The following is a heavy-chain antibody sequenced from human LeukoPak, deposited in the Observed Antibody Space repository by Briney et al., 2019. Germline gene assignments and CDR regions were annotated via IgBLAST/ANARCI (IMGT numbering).Heavy chain of an antibody. CDR3: ARQYQYYDFWSGYPYFDY. Sequence: SETLSLTCVVSGGSVSGYYWGWIRQPPGKGLEWIGSIFYSGSTYYNPSLKSRVTISVDTSKNQFSLKLSSVTAADTAVYYCARQYQYYDFWSGYPYFDYWGQGTLVTVSS. CDR1: GGSVSGYY. J-gene: IGHJ4*02. D-gene: IGHD3-3*01. V-gene: IGHV4-39*01. CDR2: IFYSGST.